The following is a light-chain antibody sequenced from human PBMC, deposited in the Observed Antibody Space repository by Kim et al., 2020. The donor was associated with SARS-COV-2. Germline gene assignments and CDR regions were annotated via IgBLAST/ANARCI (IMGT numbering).Light chain of an antibody. J-gene: IGKJ1*01. V-gene: IGKV1-39*01. CDR2: AAS. CDR1: QSISSY. Sequence: DIQMTQSPSSLSASVGDRVTITCRASQSISSYLNWYQQKPGEAPKLLIYAASSLQSGVPSRFSGSGSGTDFTLTISRLQPEDFTTYYCQQSDSTPWTFGQGTKVDIK. CDR3: QQSDSTPWT.